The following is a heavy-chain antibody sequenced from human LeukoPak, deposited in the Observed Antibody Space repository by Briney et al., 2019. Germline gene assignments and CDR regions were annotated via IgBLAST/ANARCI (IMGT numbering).Heavy chain of an antibody. J-gene: IGHJ5*02. CDR3: AKGQTNYDFWSGYHWFDP. D-gene: IGHD3-3*01. CDR1: GFTFSNYV. CDR2: ISGSGDST. V-gene: IGHV3-23*01. Sequence: PGGSLRLSGGASGFTFSNYVMSWVRQAPGKGLEWVSAISGSGDSTYYADSVKGRFTISRDNSKNTLYLQINSLRAEDTAVYYCAKGQTNYDFWSGYHWFDPWGQGTLVTVSS.